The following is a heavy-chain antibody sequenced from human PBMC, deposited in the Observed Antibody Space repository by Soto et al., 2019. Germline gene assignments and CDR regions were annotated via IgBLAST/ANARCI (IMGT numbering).Heavy chain of an antibody. Sequence: SETLSLTCTVSGSSITSDDYYWSWIRQHPGKGLEWIGYISYSGSTYYNPSLESRVTISVDTSKNQFSLKLSSVTAADTAVYYCARWDTMVRGVAYYYGMDVWGQGTSVTVSS. CDR1: GSSITSDDYY. D-gene: IGHD3-10*01. V-gene: IGHV4-31*03. CDR3: ARWDTMVRGVAYYYGMDV. J-gene: IGHJ6*02. CDR2: ISYSGST.